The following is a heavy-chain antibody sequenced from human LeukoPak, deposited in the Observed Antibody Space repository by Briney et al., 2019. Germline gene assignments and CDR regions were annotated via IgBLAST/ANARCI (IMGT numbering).Heavy chain of an antibody. CDR1: GFIFSNYA. Sequence: GGSLRLSCAASGFIFSNYAMSWVRQAPGKGLEWVSAISLSGVSTYYADSVKGRFTISRDNSKNTLYLQMNSLRAEDTAVYYCSKDGSWKQEWFDYWGQGTLVTVSS. V-gene: IGHV3-23*01. CDR2: ISLSGVST. J-gene: IGHJ4*02. CDR3: SKDGSWKQEWFDY. D-gene: IGHD3-10*01.